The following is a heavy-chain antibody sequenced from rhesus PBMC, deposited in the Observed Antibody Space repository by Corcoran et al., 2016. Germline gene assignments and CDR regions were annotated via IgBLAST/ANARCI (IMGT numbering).Heavy chain of an antibody. Sequence: EVQLVESGGGLVQPGGSLRLSCAASGFTFSSYGMHWVRQAPGKGLECVAVIWSDGSKQDYADSVKDRFTISREHSKNRLYLQMNNLRVEDMAVYYCVRGGYSYGFDYWGQGVLVTVSS. CDR1: GFTFSSYG. CDR3: VRGGYSYGFDY. D-gene: IGHD5-24*01. V-gene: IGHV3-54*02. CDR2: IWSDGSKQ. J-gene: IGHJ4*01.